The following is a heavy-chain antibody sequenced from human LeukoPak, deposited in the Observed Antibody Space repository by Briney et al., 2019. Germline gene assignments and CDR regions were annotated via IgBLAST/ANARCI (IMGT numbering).Heavy chain of an antibody. Sequence: ASVKVSCKASGYTFTGYYMHWVLHAPGQRLESMGRFNPNSGGTNDAQKFQGRVTMTRDKSISTAYMELSRLRSDDTAVYYCARGHMVRGVITIFDYWGQGTLVTVPS. CDR3: ARGHMVRGVITIFDY. D-gene: IGHD3-10*01. CDR2: FNPNSGGT. CDR1: GYTFTGYY. J-gene: IGHJ4*02. V-gene: IGHV1-2*06.